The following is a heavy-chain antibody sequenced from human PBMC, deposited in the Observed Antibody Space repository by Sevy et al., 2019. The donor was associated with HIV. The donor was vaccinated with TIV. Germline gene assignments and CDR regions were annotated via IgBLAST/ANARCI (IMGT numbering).Heavy chain of an antibody. Sequence: GGSLRLSCAASGFTFSNYALTWVRQAPGKGLDWVSSITGSSTTIYYADSVKGRFTVSRDNSNNTLYLQMNSLRADDTAIYYCAKALNPALESMIEVIFRTLKGFDVWGQGTMVTVSS. CDR2: ITGSSTTI. D-gene: IGHD3-22*01. J-gene: IGHJ3*01. V-gene: IGHV3-23*01. CDR1: GFTFSNYA. CDR3: AKALNPALESMIEVIFRTLKGFDV.